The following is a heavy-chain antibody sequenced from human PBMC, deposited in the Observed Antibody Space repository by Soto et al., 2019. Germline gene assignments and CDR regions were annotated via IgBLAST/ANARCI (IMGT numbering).Heavy chain of an antibody. V-gene: IGHV1-69*01. J-gene: IGHJ6*02. D-gene: IGHD3-10*01. Sequence: QVQLLQSGAEVKKPGSSVKVSCKASGGTFNTDAMTWVRQAPGQGLVWMGGITPIFGTTSYAQNIQERVTIIADEFTSTVYTELRSLKSEDTVVYYCARAVISAPYFYFGMAVSGHGTTATVSS. CDR2: ITPIFGTT. CDR3: ARAVISAPYFYFGMAV. CDR1: GGTFNTDA.